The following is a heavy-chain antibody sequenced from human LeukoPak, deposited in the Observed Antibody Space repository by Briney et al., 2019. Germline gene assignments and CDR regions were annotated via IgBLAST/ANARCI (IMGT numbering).Heavy chain of an antibody. V-gene: IGHV4-38-2*01. D-gene: IGHD4-11*01. CDR3: ATLTTVSPFDY. Sequence: PSETLSLTCAVSGYSISSGYYWGWIRQPPGKGLEWIGSIYHNGSAYYNPSLKGRVTISVDTSKNQFSLKLSSVTAADTAVYYCATLTTVSPFDYWGQGTLVTVSS. CDR2: IYHNGSA. CDR1: GYSISSGYY. J-gene: IGHJ4*02.